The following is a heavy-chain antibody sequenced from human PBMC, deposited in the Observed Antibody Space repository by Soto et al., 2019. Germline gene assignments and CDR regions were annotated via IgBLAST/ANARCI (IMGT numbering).Heavy chain of an antibody. Sequence: GSGPTLVNPTQTLTLTCTFSGFSLSTSGMRVSWIRQPPGKALEWLARIDWDDDKFYSTSLKTRLTISKDTSKNQVVLTMTNMDPVDTATYYCARQRVYCSSTSCYTGGFDYWGQGTLVTVSS. CDR3: ARQRVYCSSTSCYTGGFDY. V-gene: IGHV2-70*04. J-gene: IGHJ4*02. CDR1: GFSLSTSGMR. D-gene: IGHD2-2*02. CDR2: IDWDDDK.